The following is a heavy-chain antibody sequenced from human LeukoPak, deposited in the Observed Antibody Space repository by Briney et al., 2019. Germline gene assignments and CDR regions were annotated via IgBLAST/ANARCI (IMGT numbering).Heavy chain of an antibody. CDR2: INHSGSA. V-gene: IGHV4-34*01. CDR1: GGSLSGYY. J-gene: IGHJ4*02. D-gene: IGHD2-8*01. CDR3: ARERRVGYYFDS. Sequence: SETLSLTCAVYGGSLSGYYWVWIRQPPEKGLDWIGEINHSGSATYNPSLKSRFTISVDTSKNQLSLNLKSVTAADTAAYYCARERRVGYYFDSWGQGTLVTVSS.